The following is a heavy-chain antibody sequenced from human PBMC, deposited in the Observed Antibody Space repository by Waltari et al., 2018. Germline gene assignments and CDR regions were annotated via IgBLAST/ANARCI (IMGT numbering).Heavy chain of an antibody. V-gene: IGHV4-39*01. CDR3: AGHIVVVPAAMTGNWFDP. J-gene: IGHJ5*02. CDR1: GGSISSSSYY. D-gene: IGHD2-2*01. Sequence: QLQLQESGPGLVKPSETLSLTCTVPGGSISSSSYYWGLIRQPPGKGLEWIGSIYYSGSTYYNPSLKSRVTISVDTSKNQFSLKLSSVTAADTAVYYCAGHIVVVPAAMTGNWFDPWGQGTLVTVSS. CDR2: IYYSGST.